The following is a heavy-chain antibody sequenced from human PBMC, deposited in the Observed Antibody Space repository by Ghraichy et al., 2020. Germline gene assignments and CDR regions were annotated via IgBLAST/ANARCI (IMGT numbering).Heavy chain of an antibody. V-gene: IGHV4-30-4*01. CDR2: IHHSGTT. CDR3: ARVETDCTTRCYKGWLDTWGQGTLVAVSSDV. Sequence: SETLSLTCTVSGGSIISNGNDHWSWIRQPPGKGLEWIGYIHHSGTTYYNPSLTSRVSMSVDTSKNQFSLKVSSVTAADTAVYCCARVETDCTTRCYKGWLDTWGQGTLVAVSSDVWGQGTTVTVSS. J-gene: IGHJ6*02. CDR1: GGSIISNGNDH. D-gene: IGHD2-2*02.